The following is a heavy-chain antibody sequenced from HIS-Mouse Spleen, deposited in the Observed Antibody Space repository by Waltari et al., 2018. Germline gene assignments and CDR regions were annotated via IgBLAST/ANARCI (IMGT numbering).Heavy chain of an antibody. D-gene: IGHD3-3*01. CDR2: IYYSGST. CDR3: ARLPMYYDFWSGHSGGWFDP. CDR1: GGSISSYY. J-gene: IGHJ5*02. V-gene: IGHV4-59*08. Sequence: QVQLQESGPGLVKPSETLSLTCTVSGGSISSYYWSWIRQPPGKGLEWIGYIYYSGSTNNSPSLKSRVTIAVDTSKNQFSLKLSSVTAADTAVYYCARLPMYYDFWSGHSGGWFDPWGQGTLVTVSS.